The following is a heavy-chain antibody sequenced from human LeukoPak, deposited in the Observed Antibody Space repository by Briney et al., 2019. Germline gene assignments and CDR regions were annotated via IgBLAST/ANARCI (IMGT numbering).Heavy chain of an antibody. CDR2: ISGSGDSP. V-gene: IGHV3-23*01. CDR1: GFTFSTYA. CDR3: AKYTSGTSYRGLDQ. Sequence: GGSLRLSCAASGFTFSTYAMSWVRQAPGKGLEWVSSISGSGDSPYYANSVKGRFTISRDDSKNTVYLQMNSLRAEDTAVYSCAKYTSGTSYRGLDQWGHGTLVTVSS. J-gene: IGHJ4*01. D-gene: IGHD3-10*01.